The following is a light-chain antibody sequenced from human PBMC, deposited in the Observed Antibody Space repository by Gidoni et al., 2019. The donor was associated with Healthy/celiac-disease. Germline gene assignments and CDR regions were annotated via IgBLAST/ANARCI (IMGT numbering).Light chain of an antibody. CDR1: QSVSSSY. CDR3: QQYGSSPYT. J-gene: IGKJ2*01. Sequence: DIVFTHPPGTLSLSPGERATLSCRASQSVSSSYLAWYQQKPGQAPRLLIYGASSRATGIPDRFSGSGSGTDFTLTISRLEPEDFAVYYCQQYGSSPYTFGQGTKLEIK. CDR2: GAS. V-gene: IGKV3-20*01.